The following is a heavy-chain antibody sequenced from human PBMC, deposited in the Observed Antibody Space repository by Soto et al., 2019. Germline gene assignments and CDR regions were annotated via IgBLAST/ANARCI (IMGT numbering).Heavy chain of an antibody. CDR2: IIPIFGTA. J-gene: IGHJ5*02. V-gene: IGHV1-69*13. D-gene: IGHD3-10*01. CDR1: GGTFSSYA. Sequence: SVKVSCKASGGTFSSYAISWVRQAPGQGLEWMGEIIPIFGTANYAQKFQGRVTITADESTSTAYMELSSLRSEDTAVYYCARGGWDYYGSGSSGTKTFDPWGQGTLVTVSS. CDR3: ARGGWDYYGSGSSGTKTFDP.